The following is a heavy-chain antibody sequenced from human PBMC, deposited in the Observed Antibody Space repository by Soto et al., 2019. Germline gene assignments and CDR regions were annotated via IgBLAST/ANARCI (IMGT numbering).Heavy chain of an antibody. V-gene: IGHV1-2*04. CDR2: INPNSGGT. J-gene: IGHJ3*02. Sequence: ASVKVSCKASGYTFTGYYMHWVRQAPGQGLEWMGWINPNSGGTNYAQKFQGWVTMTRDTSISTAYMELSRLRSDDTAVYYCARNSGFGDPHAFDIWGQGTMVTVSS. CDR1: GYTFTGYY. CDR3: ARNSGFGDPHAFDI. D-gene: IGHD3-10*01.